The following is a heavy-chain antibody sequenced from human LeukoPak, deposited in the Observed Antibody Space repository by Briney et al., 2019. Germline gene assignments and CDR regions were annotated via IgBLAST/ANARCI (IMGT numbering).Heavy chain of an antibody. CDR1: GYTFTSYD. D-gene: IGHD3-10*01. CDR2: MNPNSGNT. J-gene: IGHJ4*02. CDR3: ARGRRYYGSGIVFFY. V-gene: IGHV1-8*01. Sequence: ASVKVSCKASGYTFTSYDINWVRQATGQGLEWMGWMNPNSGNTGYAQKFQGRVTMTRNTSTSTAYMELSSLRSEDTAVYYCARGRRYYGSGIVFFYWGQGTLVTVSS.